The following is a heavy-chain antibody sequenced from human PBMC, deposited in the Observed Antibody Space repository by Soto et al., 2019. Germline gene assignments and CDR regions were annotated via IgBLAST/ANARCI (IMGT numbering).Heavy chain of an antibody. J-gene: IGHJ4*02. Sequence: VQLVESGGGLVQPGGSLRLSCAASGFTFSSYWMHWVRQAPGKGLVWVSRINSDGSSTSYADSVKGRFTISRDNAKNRLDLQMDGLRAEYAAVYYCAREVAAVFDYWGQGTLVSVSS. V-gene: IGHV3-74*01. CDR3: AREVAAVFDY. CDR2: INSDGSST. D-gene: IGHD6-13*01. CDR1: GFTFSSYW.